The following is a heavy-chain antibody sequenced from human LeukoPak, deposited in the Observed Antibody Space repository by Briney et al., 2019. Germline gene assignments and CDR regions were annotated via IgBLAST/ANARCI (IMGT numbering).Heavy chain of an antibody. CDR2: INPNSGGT. V-gene: IGHV1-2*06. CDR1: GYTFTGYY. D-gene: IGHD3-3*01. CDR3: ARDQDDFWSGPHY. J-gene: IGHJ4*02. Sequence: ASVKVSCKASGYTFTGYYMHWVRQAPGQGLEWMGRINPNSGGTNYAQKFQGRVTMTRDTSISTAYMELSRLRSDDTAVYYCARDQDDFWSGPHYWGQGTLVTVSS.